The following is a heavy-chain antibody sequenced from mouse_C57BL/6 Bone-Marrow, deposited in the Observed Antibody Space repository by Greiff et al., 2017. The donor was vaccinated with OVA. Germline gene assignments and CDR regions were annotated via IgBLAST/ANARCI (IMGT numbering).Heavy chain of an antibody. V-gene: IGHV1-52*01. D-gene: IGHD1-1*01. J-gene: IGHJ4*01. CDR3: ARDTTGVGRGVDY. CDR1: GYTFTSYW. Sequence: QVQLKQPGAELVRPGSSVKLSCKASGYTFTSYWMHWVKQRPIQGLEWIGNIDPSDSETQYNQKFKAKATLTVDKSSSTAYMQLSSLTSEDSAVYYCARDTTGVGRGVDYWGQGTSVTVSS. CDR2: IDPSDSET.